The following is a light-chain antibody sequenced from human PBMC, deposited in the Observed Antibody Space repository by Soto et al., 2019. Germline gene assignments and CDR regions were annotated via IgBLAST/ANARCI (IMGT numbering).Light chain of an antibody. V-gene: IGLV1-40*01. J-gene: IGLJ1*01. CDR3: QSYDSSLSGYV. CDR2: GNS. CDR1: SSNIGAGYD. Sequence: QSVLTQPPSVSGAPGQRVTISCTGSSSNIGAGYDVHWYQQLPGTAPKPLIYGNSNRPSGVPDRCSGSKSGTSASLAITGLQAEDEADYYCQSYDSSLSGYVFGTGTKLTVL.